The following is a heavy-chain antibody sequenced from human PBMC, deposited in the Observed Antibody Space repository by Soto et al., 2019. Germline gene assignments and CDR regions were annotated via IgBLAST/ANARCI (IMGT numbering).Heavy chain of an antibody. Sequence: SETLSLTCTVSGGSMSSYYWSWIRQPPGKGLEWIGYIYYSGSTIYNPSLKSRVTISVDTSKNQFSLKLSSVTAADTAVYYCARETYGDYVGYFDPWGQGTLVTVSS. J-gene: IGHJ5*02. CDR1: GGSMSSYY. V-gene: IGHV4-59*12. D-gene: IGHD4-17*01. CDR3: ARETYGDYVGYFDP. CDR2: IYYSGST.